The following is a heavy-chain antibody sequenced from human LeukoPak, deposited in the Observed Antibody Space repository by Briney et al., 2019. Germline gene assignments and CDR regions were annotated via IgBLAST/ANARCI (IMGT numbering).Heavy chain of an antibody. CDR1: GFTFSSYG. D-gene: IGHD6-19*01. Sequence: PGRSLRLSCAASGFTFSSYGMHWVRQAPGKGLEWVAVIWYDGSNKYYADSVKGRFTISRDNSKNTLYLQMNSLRAEDTAVYYCARVGYSSGPLYFQHWGQGTLVTVSS. CDR2: IWYDGSNK. CDR3: ARVGYSSGPLYFQH. V-gene: IGHV3-33*01. J-gene: IGHJ1*01.